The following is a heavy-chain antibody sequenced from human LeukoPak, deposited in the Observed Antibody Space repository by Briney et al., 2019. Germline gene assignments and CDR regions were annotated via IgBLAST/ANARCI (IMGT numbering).Heavy chain of an antibody. J-gene: IGHJ4*02. CDR3: AEDLGYCSVASCFFDY. V-gene: IGHV3-23*01. CDR2: MSGNVGST. CDR1: GFTFSNYA. Sequence: GGSLRLSCAASGFTFSNYAMTWVRQAPGKGVEWVSTMSGNVGSTYYADSVKGRFTISRDNSKNTLYLQMNSLRAEDTAVYYCAEDLGYCSVASCFFDYWGQGTLVTVSS. D-gene: IGHD2-15*01.